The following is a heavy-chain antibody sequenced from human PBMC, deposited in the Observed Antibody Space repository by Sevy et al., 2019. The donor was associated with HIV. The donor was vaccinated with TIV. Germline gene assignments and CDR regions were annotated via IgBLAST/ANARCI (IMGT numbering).Heavy chain of an antibody. Sequence: GGSLRLSCAASGFTFSSYGMNWVRQAPGKGLEWVSYISSIIITIYYADSVKGRFTISRDNAKNSLYLQMNSLRDEDTAVYYCARVRAARSGGHYGMDVWGQGTTVTVSS. CDR3: ARVRAARSGGHYGMDV. J-gene: IGHJ6*02. CDR2: ISSIIITI. V-gene: IGHV3-48*02. D-gene: IGHD6-6*01. CDR1: GFTFSSYG.